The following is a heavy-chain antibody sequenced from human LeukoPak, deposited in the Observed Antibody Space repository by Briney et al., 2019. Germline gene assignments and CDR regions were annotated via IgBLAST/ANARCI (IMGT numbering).Heavy chain of an antibody. J-gene: IGHJ4*02. CDR1: GGSISSSSYY. CDR3: AKHYMGSSYNHGLDC. CDR2: IYYSGST. D-gene: IGHD3-10*01. V-gene: IGHV4-39*01. Sequence: SETLSLTCTVSGGSISSSSYYWGWIRQPPGKGLECIGSIYYSGSTYYNPSLKGRVTISIDTSKNQFSLKLSSVTAADTALYYCAKHYMGSSYNHGLDCWGQGTLVTVSS.